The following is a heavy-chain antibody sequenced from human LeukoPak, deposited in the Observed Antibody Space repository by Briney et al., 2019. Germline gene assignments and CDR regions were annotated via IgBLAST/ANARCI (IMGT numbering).Heavy chain of an antibody. J-gene: IGHJ4*02. V-gene: IGHV4-31*02. D-gene: IGHD1-7*01. Sequence: TLVLNLTFSGCLGRRGGFPRGLDRQFPGKGLGVIWYISHTGSTSYNPSLKSRVMISRDSSKNQFSLMLTSVTAADTAVYYCVRAVTGTSLYDYWGQGTLVTVSS. CDR3: VRAVTGTSLYDY. CDR1: GCLGRRGGFP. CDR2: ISHTGST.